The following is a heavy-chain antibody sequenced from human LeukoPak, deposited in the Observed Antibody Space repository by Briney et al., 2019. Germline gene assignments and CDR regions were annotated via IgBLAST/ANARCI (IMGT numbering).Heavy chain of an antibody. V-gene: IGHV4-59*08. CDR3: ARGGTYYYDSSGYYGY. D-gene: IGHD3-22*01. Sequence: SETLSLTCTVSGGSISSYYWSWIRQPPGKGLEWIGYIYYSGSTNYNPSLKSRVTISVDTSKNQFSLKLSSVTAADTAVYYCARGGTYYYDSSGYYGYWGQGTLVTVSS. CDR2: IYYSGST. J-gene: IGHJ4*02. CDR1: GGSISSYY.